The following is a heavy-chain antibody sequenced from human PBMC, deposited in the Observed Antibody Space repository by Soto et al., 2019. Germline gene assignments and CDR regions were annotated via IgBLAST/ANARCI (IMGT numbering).Heavy chain of an antibody. CDR1: RYTFTSYA. J-gene: IGHJ4*02. D-gene: IGHD6-13*01. V-gene: IGHV1-3*01. Sequence: ASVKVSCKASRYTFTSYAMHWVRQAPGQRLEWMGWINAGNGNTKYSQKFQGRVTITRDTSASTAYMELSSLRSEDTAVYYCARAVAAAGKGTIYYFDYWGQGTLVTVSS. CDR3: ARAVAAAGKGTIYYFDY. CDR2: INAGNGNT.